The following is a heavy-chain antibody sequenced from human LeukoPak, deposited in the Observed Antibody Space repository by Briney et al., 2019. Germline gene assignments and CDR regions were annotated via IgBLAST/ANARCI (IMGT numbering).Heavy chain of an antibody. D-gene: IGHD6-6*01. CDR1: GGSFSGYY. CDR2: INHSGST. CDR3: ARQGPNSSKSSTRGWFDP. Sequence: PSETLSLTCAVYGGSFSGYYWSWIRQPPGKGLEWIGEINHSGSTNYNPSLKSRVTISVDTSKNQFSLRLSSVTAADTAVYYCARQGPNSSKSSTRGWFDPWGQGTLVTVSS. V-gene: IGHV4-34*01. J-gene: IGHJ5*02.